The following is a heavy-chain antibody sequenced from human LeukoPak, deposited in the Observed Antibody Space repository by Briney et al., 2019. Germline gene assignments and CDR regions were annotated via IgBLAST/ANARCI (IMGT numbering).Heavy chain of an antibody. CDR2: INPSGGST. D-gene: IGHD6-6*01. CDR1: KYTFTSYY. Sequence: GASVKVSCKASKYTFTSYYMHWVRQAPGQGLEWMGVINPSGGSTGYAQKFQGRVTMTRDTSTSTVYMELNSLRSEDTAVYYCARGDSSSSSRPLYYFDYWGQGTLVTVSS. CDR3: ARGDSSSSSRPLYYFDY. J-gene: IGHJ4*02. V-gene: IGHV1-46*01.